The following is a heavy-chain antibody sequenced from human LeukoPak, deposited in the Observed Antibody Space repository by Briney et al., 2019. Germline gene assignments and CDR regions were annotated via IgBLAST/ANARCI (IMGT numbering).Heavy chain of an antibody. D-gene: IGHD6-25*01. CDR1: GFTFSTYN. Sequence: PGGSLRLSCAASGFTFSTYNMNWVRQAPGKGLEWVSSISGSSSYIYYADSVKGRFSISRDNAKNSLYLQMNSLRAEDTAVYYCARGPATGNFDYWGQGTLVTVSS. CDR3: ARGPATGNFDY. V-gene: IGHV3-21*01. J-gene: IGHJ4*02. CDR2: ISGSSSYI.